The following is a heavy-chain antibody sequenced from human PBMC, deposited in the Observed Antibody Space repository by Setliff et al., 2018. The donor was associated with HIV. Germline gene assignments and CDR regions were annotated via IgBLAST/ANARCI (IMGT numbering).Heavy chain of an antibody. D-gene: IGHD6-13*01. CDR2: IYNSGNP. CDR3: ARSIAGTGFNYYYFMDV. J-gene: IGHJ6*03. Sequence: PSETLSLTCTVSGGSIRSRDYSWGWIRQPPGKGLEWIGYIYNSGNPYYHPSLESRGTISVDMSKNQFSLNLSSVTAADTAVYYCARSIAGTGFNYYYFMDVWGKGTTVTVSS. V-gene: IGHV4-30-4*08. CDR1: GGSIRSRDYS.